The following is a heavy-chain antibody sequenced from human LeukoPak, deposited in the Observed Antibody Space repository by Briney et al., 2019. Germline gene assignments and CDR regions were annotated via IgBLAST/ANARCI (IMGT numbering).Heavy chain of an antibody. V-gene: IGHV1-69*13. D-gene: IGHD6-6*01. CDR3: ARDSSSSPGHYYYYMDV. CDR1: GVTFSSYA. J-gene: IGHJ6*03. CDR2: LIPIFGTA. Sequence: SVKLSCKASGVTFSSYAFSWVRQAPRQGLEWMGVLIPIFGTANYAQKFQGRVTITADESTSTAYMELSSLRSEDTAVYYCARDSSSSPGHYYYYMDVWGKGTTVTVSS.